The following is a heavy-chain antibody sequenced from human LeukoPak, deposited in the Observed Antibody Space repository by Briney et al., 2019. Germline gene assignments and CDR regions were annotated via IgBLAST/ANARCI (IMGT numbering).Heavy chain of an antibody. Sequence: SETLSLTCTVSRGSISSYYWSWIRQPPGKGLEWIGYIYYSGSTNYNPSLKSRVTISVDTSKNQFSLKLSSVTAADTAVYYCARDSSGWYGGGYFDLWGRGTLVTVSS. D-gene: IGHD3-16*01. V-gene: IGHV4-59*01. J-gene: IGHJ2*01. CDR1: RGSISSYY. CDR2: IYYSGST. CDR3: ARDSSGWYGGGYFDL.